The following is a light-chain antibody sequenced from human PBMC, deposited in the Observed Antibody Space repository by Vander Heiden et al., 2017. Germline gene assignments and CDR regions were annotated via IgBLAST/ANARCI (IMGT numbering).Light chain of an antibody. CDR1: QSVSSSY. V-gene: IGKV3-20*01. J-gene: IGKJ3*01. CDR3: QQSIT. CDR2: GAS. Sequence: EIVLTQSPGTLSLSPGERATLSCRASQSVSSSYLAGDQQKPGQAPRLLIYGASSRATGIQDRFSGSGSGTDFTLTISRLEPEDFAGYDCQQSITFGHGTKVDIK.